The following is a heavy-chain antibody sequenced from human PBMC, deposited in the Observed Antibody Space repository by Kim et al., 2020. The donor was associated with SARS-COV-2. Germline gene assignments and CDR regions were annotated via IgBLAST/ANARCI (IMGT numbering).Heavy chain of an antibody. Sequence: ASVKVSCKASGYTFTSYAMNWVRQAPGQGLEWMGWINTNTGNPTYAQGFTGRFVFSLDTSVSTAYLQISSLKAEDTAVYYCARYELRVRGVIPPGYGMDVWGQGTTVTVSS. CDR2: INTNTGNP. D-gene: IGHD3-10*01. J-gene: IGHJ6*02. CDR1: GYTFTSYA. CDR3: ARYELRVRGVIPPGYGMDV. V-gene: IGHV7-4-1*02.